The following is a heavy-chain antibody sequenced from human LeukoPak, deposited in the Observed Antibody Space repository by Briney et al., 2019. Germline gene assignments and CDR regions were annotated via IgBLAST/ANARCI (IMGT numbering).Heavy chain of an antibody. V-gene: IGHV4-4*09. CDR2: IYTSGST. CDR3: ARTDYYFDY. J-gene: IGHJ4*02. CDR1: GGSISSYY. Sequence: PSETLSLTGTVSGGSISSYYWSWIRQPPGKGLEWIGYIYTSGSTNYNPSLKSRVTISVDTSKNQFSLKLSSVTAADTAVYYCARTDYYFDYWGQGTLVTVSS. D-gene: IGHD2-21*01.